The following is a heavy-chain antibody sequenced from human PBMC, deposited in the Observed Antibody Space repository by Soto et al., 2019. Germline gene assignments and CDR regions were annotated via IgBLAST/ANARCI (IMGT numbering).Heavy chain of an antibody. D-gene: IGHD3-9*01. Sequence: SETLSLTCTVSGGSISSYYWSWIRQPPGKGLEWIGYIYYSGSTNYNPSLKSRVTISVDTSKNQFSLKLSSVTAADTAVYYCASSILTGYYSYWGQGTLVTVSS. J-gene: IGHJ4*02. CDR1: GGSISSYY. CDR2: IYYSGST. CDR3: ASSILTGYYSY. V-gene: IGHV4-59*01.